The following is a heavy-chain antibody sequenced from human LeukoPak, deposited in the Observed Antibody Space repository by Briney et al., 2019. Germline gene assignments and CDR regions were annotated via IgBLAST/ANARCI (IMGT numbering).Heavy chain of an antibody. J-gene: IGHJ4*02. Sequence: ASVTVPCKASGYTFTSYDINWVREATGQGLEWMGWMNTNSGNTGYAQKFQGRVTMTRNTSISTAYLELRSMRSEDTAVYYCARGVGGNSGYWGQGTLVTVSS. D-gene: IGHD4-23*01. CDR3: ARGVGGNSGY. CDR1: GYTFTSYD. V-gene: IGHV1-8*01. CDR2: MNTNSGNT.